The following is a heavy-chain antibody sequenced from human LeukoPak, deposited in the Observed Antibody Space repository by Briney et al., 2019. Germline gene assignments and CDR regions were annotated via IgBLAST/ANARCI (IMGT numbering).Heavy chain of an antibody. V-gene: IGHV4-34*01. CDR2: IHYSETT. Sequence: SETLSLTCAVYGGSFSNHYWNWIRQPPGKGLEWIASIHYSETTYYNPSLKSRVTISVDTSKNHFSLKLSSVTAADTAVYYCARGPTYQPIDFWGQGTLVTVSS. J-gene: IGHJ4*02. CDR1: GGSFSNHY. CDR3: ARGPTYQPIDF. D-gene: IGHD2-2*01.